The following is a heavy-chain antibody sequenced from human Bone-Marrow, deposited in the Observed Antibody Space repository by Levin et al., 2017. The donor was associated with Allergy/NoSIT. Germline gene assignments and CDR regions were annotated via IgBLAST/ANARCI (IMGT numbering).Heavy chain of an antibody. J-gene: IGHJ2*01. D-gene: IGHD3-22*01. V-gene: IGHV3-7*01. CDR2: IKQDGSER. CDR3: ARGDYYDRYFDL. CDR1: GFRFSSYW. Sequence: PGGSLRLSCAASGFRFSSYWMSWVRQAPGKGLEWVANIKQDGSERYYVDSVDSVKGRFTISRDNAKNSLYLQMNSLRAEDTAVYYCARGDYYDRYFDLWGRGTLVTVSS.